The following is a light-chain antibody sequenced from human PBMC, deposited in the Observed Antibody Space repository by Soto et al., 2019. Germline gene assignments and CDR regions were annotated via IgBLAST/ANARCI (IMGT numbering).Light chain of an antibody. V-gene: IGLV1-44*01. CDR1: SSNIGSHA. CDR3: ATWDDSPSGVV. Sequence: QSVLTQPPSASGTPGQRVSISCSGRSSNIGSHAVDWYQQLPGTAPKLLIYSNDQRPSGVPDRFSGSKSGTTASLAISGLQSEDEGDYFCATWDDSPSGVVFDGGTKVTVL. CDR2: SND. J-gene: IGLJ3*02.